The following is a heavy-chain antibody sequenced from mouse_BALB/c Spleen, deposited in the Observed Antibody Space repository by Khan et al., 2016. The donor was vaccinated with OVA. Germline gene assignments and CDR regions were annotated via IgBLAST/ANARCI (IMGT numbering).Heavy chain of an antibody. CDR1: GFTFTSYV. J-gene: IGHJ3*01. CDR3: TPVCATDVSFAY. V-gene: IGHV1S136*01. D-gene: IGHD6-1*01. CDR2: IYPFNDDA. Sequence: VQLQQSGPELVKPGASVKLSCEASGFTFTSYVMHWVQQKPGLGLEWVGYIYPFNDDAKYNEKLKGKATLTSDKSSSTAYMELSSLTSEDTAVDNGTPVCATDVSFAYWGQGTLVTVSA.